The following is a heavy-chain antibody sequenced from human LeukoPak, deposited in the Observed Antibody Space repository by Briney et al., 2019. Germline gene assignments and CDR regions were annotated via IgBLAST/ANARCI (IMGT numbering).Heavy chain of an antibody. V-gene: IGHV3-30*03. D-gene: IGHD1-26*01. J-gene: IGHJ3*02. CDR3: ARVGYSGSYSDDDAFDI. CDR2: ISYDGSNK. CDR1: GFTFSSYG. Sequence: GGSLRLSCAASGFTFSSYGMHWVRQAPGKGLEWVAIISYDGSNKYYADSVKGRFTISRDNSKNTLYLQMNSLRAEDTAVYYCARVGYSGSYSDDDAFDIWGQGTMVTVSS.